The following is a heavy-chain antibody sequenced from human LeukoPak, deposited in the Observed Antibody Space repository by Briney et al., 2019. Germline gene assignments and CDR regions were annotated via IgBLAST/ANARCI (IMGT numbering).Heavy chain of an antibody. CDR3: ARDSHPTVSGYMDV. D-gene: IGHD4-17*01. V-gene: IGHV1-69*04. Sequence: SVKVSCKASGGTFSSYAISWVRQAPGQGLEWMGRIIPILGIANYAQKLQGRVTMTTDTSTNTAYMELRSLRSDDTAVYYCARDSHPTVSGYMDVWGKGTTVTVSS. CDR1: GGTFSSYA. J-gene: IGHJ6*03. CDR2: IIPILGIA.